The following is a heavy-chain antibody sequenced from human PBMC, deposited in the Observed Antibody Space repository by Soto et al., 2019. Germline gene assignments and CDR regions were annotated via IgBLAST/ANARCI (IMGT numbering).Heavy chain of an antibody. V-gene: IGHV4-34*01. Sequence: QVQLQQWGAGLLKPSETLSLTCAVYGGSFSGYFWSWIRQPPGKGLEWTGQVNHGGSANYNPSLESRVTISVDTSKKQFSLRLRSVTAADTAVYYCARSASSSTWGFDPWGQGTLVTVSS. J-gene: IGHJ5*02. D-gene: IGHD6-13*01. CDR3: ARSASSSTWGFDP. CDR1: GGSFSGYF. CDR2: VNHGGSA.